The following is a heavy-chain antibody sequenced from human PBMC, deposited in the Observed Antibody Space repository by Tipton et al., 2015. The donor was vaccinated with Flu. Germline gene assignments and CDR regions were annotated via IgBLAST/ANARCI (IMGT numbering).Heavy chain of an antibody. CDR2: VFYTGST. Sequence: CAASGGSISSYYWSWIRQPPGKGLEWIGYVFYTGSTDYNPSLKSRVTISVDTSKNQFSLELISVTAADTAVYYCARIQGGYYGSESYDTWGQGMLVTVSS. CDR3: ARIQGGYYGSESYDT. CDR1: GGSISSYY. J-gene: IGHJ5*02. V-gene: IGHV4-59*01. D-gene: IGHD3-10*01.